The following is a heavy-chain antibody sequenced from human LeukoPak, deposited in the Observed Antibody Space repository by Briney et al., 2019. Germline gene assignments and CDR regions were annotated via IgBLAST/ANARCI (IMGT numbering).Heavy chain of an antibody. J-gene: IGHJ6*03. CDR3: ARGIVVVTARRNYYYYMDV. CDR2: IYYSGST. CDR1: GGSISSYY. V-gene: IGHV4-59*01. D-gene: IGHD2-21*02. Sequence: SETLSLTCTVSGGSISSYYWSWIRQPPGKGLEWIGYIYYSGSTNYNPSLKSRVTISVDTSKNQCSLKLSSVTAADTAVYYCARGIVVVTARRNYYYYMDVWGKGTTVTVSS.